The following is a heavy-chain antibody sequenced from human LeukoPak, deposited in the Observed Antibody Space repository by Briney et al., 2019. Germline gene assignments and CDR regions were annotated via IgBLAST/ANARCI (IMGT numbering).Heavy chain of an antibody. CDR3: ARASGLIDPFEY. D-gene: IGHD3-16*02. CDR2: VSGSGGNT. CDR1: GFTFSSYG. V-gene: IGHV3-23*01. J-gene: IGHJ4*02. Sequence: GGSLRLSCAASGFTFSSYGMHWVRQAPGKGLEWVSSVSGSGGNTYYADSVKGRFSISRDNSRNTLYLQMSSLRADDTAVYYCARASGLIDPFEYWGQGILVTVSS.